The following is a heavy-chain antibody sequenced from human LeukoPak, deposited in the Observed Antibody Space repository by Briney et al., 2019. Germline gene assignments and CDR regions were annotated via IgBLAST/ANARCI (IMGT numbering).Heavy chain of an antibody. D-gene: IGHD3-22*01. CDR2: IRYFGRKK. CDR1: GLTFSSYG. CDR3: AKEIYSSGYAPYYYMVV. Sequence: PGGSLSLSCAPSGLTFSSYGMYWVRPAPGKGMEWVAFIRYFGRKKYYADSVKGPFTLSRNHRKNMMYLQMNSLRREEPAVIFCAKEIYSSGYAPYYYMVVWGKGTTVTVSS. J-gene: IGHJ6*03. V-gene: IGHV3-30*02.